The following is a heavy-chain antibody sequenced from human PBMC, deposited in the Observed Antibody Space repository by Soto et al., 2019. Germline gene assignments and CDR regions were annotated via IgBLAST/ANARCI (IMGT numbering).Heavy chain of an antibody. D-gene: IGHD1-26*01. J-gene: IGHJ4*02. V-gene: IGHV3-7*01. CDR3: ARSIVGATATSFDC. Sequence: VQLLESGGGLVQPGRSLRLSCAASGFTSSRYWMTWVRQAPGKGLEWVANIKEDGSEKYYVDSVKGRFTISRDNAKNSLFLQMDSLRAEDTAVYYCARSIVGATATSFDCWGQGTLVTVSP. CDR1: GFTSSRYW. CDR2: IKEDGSEK.